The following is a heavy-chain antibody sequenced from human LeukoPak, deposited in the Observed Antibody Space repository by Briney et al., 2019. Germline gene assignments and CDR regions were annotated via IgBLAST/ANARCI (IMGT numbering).Heavy chain of an antibody. CDR2: IDPSDSYT. CDR1: GYNFTNHW. V-gene: IGHV5-10-1*01. D-gene: IGHD3-10*01. J-gene: IGHJ4*02. Sequence: GESLRISCKGSGYNFTNHWITWVRQMPGKGLEWMGRIDPSDSYTNYSPSFQGHVTISADKSISTAYLQWSTLKASDTAIYYCARRRGGLFDYWGQGILVTAST. CDR3: ARRRGGLFDY.